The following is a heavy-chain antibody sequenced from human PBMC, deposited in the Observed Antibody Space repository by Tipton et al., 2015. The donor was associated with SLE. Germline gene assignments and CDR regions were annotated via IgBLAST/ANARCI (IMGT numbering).Heavy chain of an antibody. J-gene: IGHJ3*02. Sequence: TLSLTCTVSNDSISIHYWSWIRQPPGKGLEWIGYIHYTGSTNYNPSLKSRVTISVDTSRSQFSLKLSSVTAADTAVYYCASRSWGIAVYAFDIWGQGTMVTVSS. CDR2: IHYTGST. V-gene: IGHV4-59*11. CDR1: NDSISIHY. D-gene: IGHD6-19*01. CDR3: ASRSWGIAVYAFDI.